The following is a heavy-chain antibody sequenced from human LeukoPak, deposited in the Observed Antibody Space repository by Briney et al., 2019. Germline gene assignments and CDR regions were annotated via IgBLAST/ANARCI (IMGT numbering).Heavy chain of an antibody. J-gene: IGHJ5*02. CDR2: IIPIFGTA. D-gene: IGHD3-22*01. CDR1: GGTFNSYA. CDR3: ARARSPSSGYLLRDHNWFDP. V-gene: IGHV1-69*05. Sequence: SVKVSCKASGGTFNSYAISWVRQAPGQGLEWMGGIIPIFGTANHAQKFQGRVTITTDESTSTAYMGLSSLRSEDTAVYYCARARSPSSGYLLRDHNWFDPWGQGTLVTVSS.